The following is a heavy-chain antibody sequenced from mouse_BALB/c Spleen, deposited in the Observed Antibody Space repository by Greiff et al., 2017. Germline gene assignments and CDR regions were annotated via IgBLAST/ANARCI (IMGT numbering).Heavy chain of an antibody. J-gene: IGHJ2*01. CDR1: GYTFTDYA. CDR3: ARGGYDYDYFDY. CDR2: ISTYYGDA. Sequence: QVRLKQSGAELVRPGVSVKISCKGSGYTFTDYAMHWVKQSHAKSLEWIGVISTYYGDASYNQKFKGKATMTVDKSSSTAYMELARLTSEDSAIYYCARGGYDYDYFDYWGQGTTLTVSS. D-gene: IGHD2-4*01. V-gene: IGHV1S137*01.